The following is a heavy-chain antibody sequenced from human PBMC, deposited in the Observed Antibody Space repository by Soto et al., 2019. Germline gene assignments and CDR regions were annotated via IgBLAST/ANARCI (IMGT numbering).Heavy chain of an antibody. CDR1: GGTFRSYG. CDR2: INPVFGTA. Sequence: GASVKVSCKASGGTFRSYGISWVRQAPGQGLEWMGGINPVFGTANYAEKFQGRVTIIADESTSTAYMELSTLRSEDTAVYYCVFWDSGDSWKINVAFDSWGQGTMVTVSS. J-gene: IGHJ3*02. V-gene: IGHV1-69*13. CDR3: VFWDSGDSWKINVAFDS. D-gene: IGHD2-15*01.